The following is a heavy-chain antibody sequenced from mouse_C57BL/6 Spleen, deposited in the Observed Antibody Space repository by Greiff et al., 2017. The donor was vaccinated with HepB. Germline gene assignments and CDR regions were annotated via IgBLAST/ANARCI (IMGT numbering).Heavy chain of an antibody. CDR1: GYTFTDYY. J-gene: IGHJ2*01. CDR2: IYPGSGNT. V-gene: IGHV1-76*01. CDR3: ARYWFDY. Sequence: QLQQSGAELVRPGASVKLSCKASGYTFTDYYINWVKQRPGQGLEWIARIYPGSGNTYYNEKFKGKATLTAEKSSSTAYMQLSSLTSEDSAVYFCARYWFDYWGQGTTLTVSS. D-gene: IGHD4-1*01.